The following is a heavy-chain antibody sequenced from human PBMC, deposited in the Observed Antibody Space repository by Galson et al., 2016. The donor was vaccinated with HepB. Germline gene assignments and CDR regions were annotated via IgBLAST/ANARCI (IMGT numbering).Heavy chain of an antibody. CDR2: LNKDGTFA. Sequence: SLRLYCAASGFTFNSHVMHWVRQGPGKGLVWVSRLNKDGTFASYADSVKGRFTTFRDNSKNTLYLQMNSLRVGDTGAYYCTRDSYDDHYYYGMDVWGRGTTVTVSS. CDR1: GFTFNSHV. V-gene: IGHV3-74*01. D-gene: IGHD1-1*01. CDR3: TRDSYDDHYYYGMDV. J-gene: IGHJ6*02.